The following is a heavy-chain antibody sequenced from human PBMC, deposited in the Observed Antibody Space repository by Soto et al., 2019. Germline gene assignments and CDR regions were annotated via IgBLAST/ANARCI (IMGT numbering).Heavy chain of an antibody. D-gene: IGHD6-13*01. V-gene: IGHV3-33*01. J-gene: IGHJ4*02. CDR2: IWYDGSNK. CDR1: GFTFSSYG. CDR3: ARDPSSYISSWYFDY. Sequence: QVQLVESGGGVVQPGRSLRLSCAASGFTFSSYGMHWVRQAPGKGLEWVAVIWYDGSNKYYADSVKGRFTISRDNSKNTLYLQMNSLRAEDTAVYYCARDPSSYISSWYFDYWGQGTLVTVSS.